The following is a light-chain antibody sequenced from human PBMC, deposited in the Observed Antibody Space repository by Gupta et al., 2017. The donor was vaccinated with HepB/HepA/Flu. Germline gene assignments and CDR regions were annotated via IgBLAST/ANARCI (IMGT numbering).Light chain of an antibody. CDR3: QQYCSSSST. CDR2: GAS. CDR1: QSVSSSY. V-gene: IGKV3-20*01. Sequence: EIVLTQSPGTLSLSPGERATLSCRASQSVSSSYLAWYQQKPGQAPRLLIYGASSRATGIPDRFSGSGSGTDFTLTISRLEPEDFAVYYCQQYCSSSSTFGQGTKLEIK. J-gene: IGKJ2*01.